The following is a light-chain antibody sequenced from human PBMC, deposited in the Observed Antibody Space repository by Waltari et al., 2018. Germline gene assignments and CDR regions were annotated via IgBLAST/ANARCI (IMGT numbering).Light chain of an antibody. CDR3: CSYAGSRVV. CDR2: EVR. J-gene: IGLJ2*01. CDR1: SSDVGSYNL. Sequence: QSALTQPASVSGSPGQSITISCTGTSSDVGSYNLVSWYQQHPGKAPKLMIYEVRKRPSGVSNRFSGSKSGNTASLTISGLQAEDEADYYCCSYAGSRVVFGGGTKLTVL. V-gene: IGLV2-23*02.